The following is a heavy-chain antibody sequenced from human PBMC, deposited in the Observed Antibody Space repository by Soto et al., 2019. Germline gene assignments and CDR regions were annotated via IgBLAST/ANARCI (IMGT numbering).Heavy chain of an antibody. V-gene: IGHV3-7*01. CDR2: MKEDGRQK. J-gene: IGHJ4*02. CDR1: GFTFSHYW. Sequence: EVQLVESGGGLVQPGGSLRLSCAASGFTFSHYWMTWVRQAPGKGLEWVANMKEDGRQKNYVDSVKGRFTISRDDAKYSLYRQMNNLRDEATAMYYCARGGSESDYWGQGTLVTVSS. D-gene: IGHD3-16*01. CDR3: ARGGSESDY.